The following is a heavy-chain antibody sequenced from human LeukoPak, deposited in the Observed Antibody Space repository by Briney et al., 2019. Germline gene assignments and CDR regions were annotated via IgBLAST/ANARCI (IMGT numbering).Heavy chain of an antibody. Sequence: GGSLRLSCAASGFTFRKLAMTWVRQAPGKGMEWVSTISASGPYYADAVRGRFTISRDNSRNTLSLQMDSLRAEDTAVYYCAKDHESDGYPCLDHWGLGTLVTVSS. CDR3: AKDHESDGYPCLDH. V-gene: IGHV3-23*01. D-gene: IGHD3-22*01. CDR1: GFTFRKLA. J-gene: IGHJ4*02. CDR2: ISASGP.